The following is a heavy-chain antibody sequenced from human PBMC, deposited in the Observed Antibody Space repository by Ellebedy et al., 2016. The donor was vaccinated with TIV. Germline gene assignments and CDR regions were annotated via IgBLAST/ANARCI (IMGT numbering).Heavy chain of an antibody. D-gene: IGHD4-23*01. V-gene: IGHV3-23*01. Sequence: GGSLRLSXAASGFTFSSYAMSWVRQVPGKGLEWVSAISGSGGSTYYADSVKGRFTISRDNSKNTLYLQMNSLRAEDTAVYYCAKSQDTVITRLGWFDPWGQGTLVTVSS. CDR3: AKSQDTVITRLGWFDP. J-gene: IGHJ5*02. CDR2: ISGSGGST. CDR1: GFTFSSYA.